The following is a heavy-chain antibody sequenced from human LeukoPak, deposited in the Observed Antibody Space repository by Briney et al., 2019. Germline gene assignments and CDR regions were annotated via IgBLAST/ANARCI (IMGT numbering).Heavy chain of an antibody. J-gene: IGHJ4*02. V-gene: IGHV3-23*01. CDR2: ISGSGGST. CDR1: GGSFSGYY. D-gene: IGHD6-6*01. Sequence: ETLSLTCAVYGGSFSGYYWSWIRQPPGKGLEWVSAISGSGGSTYYADSVKGRFTISRDNSKNTLYLQMNSLRAEDTAVYYCARARPVDYWGQGTLVTVSS. CDR3: ARARPVDY.